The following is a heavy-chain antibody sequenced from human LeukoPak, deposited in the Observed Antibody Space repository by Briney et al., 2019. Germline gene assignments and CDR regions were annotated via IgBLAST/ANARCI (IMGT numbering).Heavy chain of an antibody. D-gene: IGHD3-10*01. CDR1: SGSISTFY. V-gene: IGHV4-59*01. CDR2: IYYNGIT. J-gene: IGHJ3*02. Sequence: SETLSLTCTVSSGSISTFYWSWIRQPPVKGLEWIGYIYYNGITNYNPSLKSRVTISVDTSKNQFSLKLTSVTAADTAVYYCARDLWFGGPRGAFDIWGQGTMVTVSS. CDR3: ARDLWFGGPRGAFDI.